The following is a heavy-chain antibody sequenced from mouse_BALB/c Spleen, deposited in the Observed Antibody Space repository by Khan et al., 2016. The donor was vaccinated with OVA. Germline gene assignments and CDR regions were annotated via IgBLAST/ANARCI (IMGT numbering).Heavy chain of an antibody. J-gene: IGHJ3*01. V-gene: IGHV1-4*01. D-gene: IGHD2-14*01. CDR2: INPSNGYT. CDR1: GYTFTSYT. CDR3: VRDGADHRNDGWFAY. Sequence: QVQLQQSGAELARPGASVKMSCKASGYTFTSYTIHWIKLRPGQGLEWIGFINPSNGYTNYNQKFKDKATLTADKSSTTVYMQLSSLTSDDSAVYNCVRDGADHRNDGWFAYWGQGTLVTVSA.